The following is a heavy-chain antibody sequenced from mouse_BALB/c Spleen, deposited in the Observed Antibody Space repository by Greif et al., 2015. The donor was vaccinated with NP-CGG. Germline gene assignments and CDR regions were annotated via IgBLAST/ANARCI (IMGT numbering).Heavy chain of an antibody. J-gene: IGHJ4*01. V-gene: IGHV5-4*02. CDR1: GFTFSDYY. Sequence: LVESGGGLVKPGGSLELSCAASGFTFSDYYMYWVRQTPEKRLEWVATISDGGSYTYYPDSVKGRFTISRDNAKNNLYLQMSSLKSEDTAMYYCARKTGTDYAMDYWGQGTSVTVSS. CDR3: ARKTGTDYAMDY. D-gene: IGHD4-1*01. CDR2: ISDGGSYT.